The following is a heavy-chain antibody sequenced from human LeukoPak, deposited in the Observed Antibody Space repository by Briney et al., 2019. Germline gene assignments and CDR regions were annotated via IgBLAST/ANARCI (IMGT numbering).Heavy chain of an antibody. J-gene: IGHJ4*02. CDR2: INPSGGST. D-gene: IGHD2-2*01. CDR1: GYTFTSYY. CDR3: ARDSRCCSSTSCYGFCGAYYFDY. V-gene: IGHV1-46*01. Sequence: ASVKVSCKASGYTFTSYYMHWVRQAPGQGLEWMGIINPSGGSTSYAQKLQGRVTMTRDTSTSTVYMELSSLRSEDTAVYYCARDSRCCSSTSCYGFCGAYYFDYWGQGTLVTVSS.